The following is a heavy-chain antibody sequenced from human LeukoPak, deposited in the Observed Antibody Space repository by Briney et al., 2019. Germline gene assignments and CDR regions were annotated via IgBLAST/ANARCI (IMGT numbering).Heavy chain of an antibody. Sequence: PSETLSLTCAVYGGSFSGYYWSWIRQPPGKGLEWIGYIYTSGSTNYNPSLKSRVTISVDTSKNQFSLKLSSVTAADTAVYYCARTRYYDILTGYYLYYYMDVWGKGTTVTVSS. V-gene: IGHV4-4*09. CDR3: ARTRYYDILTGYYLYYYMDV. J-gene: IGHJ6*03. CDR1: GGSFSGYY. CDR2: IYTSGST. D-gene: IGHD3-9*01.